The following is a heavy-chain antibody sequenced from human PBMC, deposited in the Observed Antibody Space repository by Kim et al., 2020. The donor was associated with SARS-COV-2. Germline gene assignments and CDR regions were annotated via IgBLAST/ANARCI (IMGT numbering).Heavy chain of an antibody. V-gene: IGHV1-18*04. CDR1: GYRFSNYG. CDR2: ISTYNGNT. J-gene: IGHJ6*02. Sequence: ASVKVSCKASGYRFSNYGITWVRQAPGQGLEWMGWISTYNGNTNYAQKVQGRVTMTTDTSTSTAYMELKSLRPDDTAVYYCARVHFVYDILTGSLSLHQNDCLDGWGQGTTVTVSS. D-gene: IGHD3-9*01. CDR3: ARVHFVYDILTGSLSLHQNDCLDG.